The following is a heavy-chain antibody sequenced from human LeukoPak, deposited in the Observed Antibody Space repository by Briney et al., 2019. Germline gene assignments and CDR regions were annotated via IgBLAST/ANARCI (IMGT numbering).Heavy chain of an antibody. CDR1: GGSISSSSYY. J-gene: IGHJ4*02. CDR3: ARVGRVDYDFWSGYFVFYY. D-gene: IGHD3-3*01. Sequence: SETLSLTCTVSGGSISSSSYYWGWIRQPPGKGLEWLGSIYYSGSTYYNPSLKSRVTISVDTSKNQFSLKLSSVTAADTAVYYCARVGRVDYDFWSGYFVFYYWGQGTLVTVSS. CDR2: IYYSGST. V-gene: IGHV4-39*07.